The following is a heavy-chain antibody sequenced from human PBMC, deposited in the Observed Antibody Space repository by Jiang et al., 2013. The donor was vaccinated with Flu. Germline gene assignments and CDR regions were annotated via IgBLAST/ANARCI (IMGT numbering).Heavy chain of an antibody. CDR2: ISVYNGNT. CDR3: ARDVSINRAFDI. J-gene: IGHJ3*02. D-gene: IGHD2/OR15-2a*01. CDR1: GDTFTSYV. Sequence: GAEVKKPGASVKVSCKASGDTFTSYVINWVRQAPGQGLEWMGWISVYNGNTNYAQNLQGRLTMTTDTSTSTAYMELRSLRSDDTAVYYCARDVSINRAFDIWGQGTMVIVSS. V-gene: IGHV1-18*01.